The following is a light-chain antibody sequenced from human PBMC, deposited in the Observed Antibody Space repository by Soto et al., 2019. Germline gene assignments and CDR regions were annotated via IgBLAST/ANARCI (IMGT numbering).Light chain of an antibody. J-gene: IGKJ2*01. CDR1: QSLSSN. Sequence: EIVMTQSPGTLSVSPGERATLSCRASQSLSSNLAWYQQKPGQAPTLLIYGASTRATGIPARFSGSGSGTEFNLTISSLQSEDFAVYYCYQYNNWPPYPFGQGTKLEIK. CDR2: GAS. V-gene: IGKV3-15*01. CDR3: YQYNNWPPYP.